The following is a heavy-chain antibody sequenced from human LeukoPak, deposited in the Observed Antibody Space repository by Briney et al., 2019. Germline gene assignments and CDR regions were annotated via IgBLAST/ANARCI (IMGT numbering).Heavy chain of an antibody. V-gene: IGHV4-31*03. D-gene: IGHD5-18*01. CDR2: IYYSGST. J-gene: IGHJ4*02. CDR3: ARVSRIQLWSSGFDY. CDR1: GGSISSGGYY. Sequence: TLSLTCTVSGGSISSGGYYWSCIRQHPGKGLEWIGCIYYSGSTYYNPSLKSRVTISVDTSKNRFSLKLSSVTAADTAVYYCARVSRIQLWSSGFDYWGQGTLVTVSS.